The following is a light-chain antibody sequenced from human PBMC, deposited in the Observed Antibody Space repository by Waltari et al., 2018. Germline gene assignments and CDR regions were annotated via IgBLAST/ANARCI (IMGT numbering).Light chain of an antibody. CDR1: QDISNY. Sequence: DFQMTQSTSSLSASVGDRVTITCQASQDISNYLTWYQQKPGKAPKLLIYDASNLETGVPSRFSGSGSGTDFTFTISSLQPEDIATYYCQQYDNLPLTFGPGTKVNIK. J-gene: IGKJ3*01. V-gene: IGKV1-33*01. CDR2: DAS. CDR3: QQYDNLPLT.